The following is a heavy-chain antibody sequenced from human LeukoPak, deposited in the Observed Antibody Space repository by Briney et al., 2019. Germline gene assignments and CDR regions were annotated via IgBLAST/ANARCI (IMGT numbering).Heavy chain of an antibody. J-gene: IGHJ4*02. CDR1: GFTLSNYW. CDR3: ARYGGSASVIY. V-gene: IGHV3-74*01. CDR2: INSDGSIT. D-gene: IGHD2-21*01. Sequence: GGSLRLSCAASGFTLSNYWMPWVRQAPGKGLVWLSRINSDGSITTYADSVKGRFTISRDNAKNTLYLQMNSLRAEDTAVYYCARYGGSASVIYWGQGTLVTVSS.